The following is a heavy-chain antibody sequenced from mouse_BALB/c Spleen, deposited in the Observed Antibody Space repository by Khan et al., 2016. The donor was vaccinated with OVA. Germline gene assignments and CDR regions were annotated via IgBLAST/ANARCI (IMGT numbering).Heavy chain of an antibody. J-gene: IGHJ3*01. CDR2: INPYNAGT. V-gene: IGHV1S136*01. CDR3: AREASSWDFSFPY. CDR1: GYTFTNYV. D-gene: IGHD4-1*01. Sequence: VQLQQSGPELVEPGASVKMSCKASGYTFTNYVMHWVKQKPGQGLEWIGYINPYNAGTRYNEKFKGKATLTSDISSTTAYMELSSLTSEGSAVYYCAREASSWDFSFPYWGQGTLVTVSA.